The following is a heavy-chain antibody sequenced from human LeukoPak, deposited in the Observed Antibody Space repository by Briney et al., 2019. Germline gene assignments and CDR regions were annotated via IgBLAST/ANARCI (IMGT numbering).Heavy chain of an antibody. CDR1: GYTFTNHD. D-gene: IGHD6-13*01. V-gene: IGHV1-8*01. J-gene: IGHJ4*02. CDR2: MNPNSGST. CDR3: ARGYSSSWYDYFDY. Sequence: ASVKVSCKASGYTFTNHDLNWVRQATGQGLEWMGWMNPNSGSTGYAQKFQGRVTMTRDTSVSTAYMELSRLRSDDTAVYYCARGYSSSWYDYFDYWGQGTLVTVSS.